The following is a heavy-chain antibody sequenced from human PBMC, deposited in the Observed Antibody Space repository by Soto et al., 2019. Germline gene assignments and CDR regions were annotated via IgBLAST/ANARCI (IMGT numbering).Heavy chain of an antibody. CDR3: ATLNSFGSDY. V-gene: IGHV3-74*03. D-gene: IGHD5-18*01. Sequence: LRLSCAASGFTFSNFWMHWVRQAPGKGLVWVSRVYSDGSGPMYADSVKGRFTISRDNAKSTLYLQMNSLRPEDTAVYYCATLNSFGSDYWGRGTLVTVSS. CDR2: VYSDGSGP. J-gene: IGHJ4*02. CDR1: GFTFSNFW.